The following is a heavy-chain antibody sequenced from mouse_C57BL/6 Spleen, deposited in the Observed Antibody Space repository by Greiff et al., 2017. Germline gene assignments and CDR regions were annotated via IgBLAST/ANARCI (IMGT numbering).Heavy chain of an antibody. J-gene: IGHJ1*03. Sequence: VQLQQSGPELVKPGASVKISCKASGYTFTDYYMNWVKQSHGKSLEWIGEINPNNGGTSYNQKFKGKATLTVDKSSSTAYMELRRLTSEDSAVYYCARGDYYGSSYGYFDVCGTGTTVTVSS. CDR2: INPNNGGT. CDR1: GYTFTDYY. CDR3: ARGDYYGSSYGYFDV. V-gene: IGHV1-26*01. D-gene: IGHD1-1*01.